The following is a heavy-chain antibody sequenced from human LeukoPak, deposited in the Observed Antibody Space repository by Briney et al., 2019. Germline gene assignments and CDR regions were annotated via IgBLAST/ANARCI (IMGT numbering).Heavy chain of an antibody. CDR1: GGSFSGYY. CDR2: INHSGST. CDR3: ATRPVLLWFGESRDAFDI. D-gene: IGHD3-10*01. J-gene: IGHJ3*02. V-gene: IGHV4-34*01. Sequence: PSETLSLTCAVYGGSFSGYYWSWIRQPPGKGLEWIGEINHSGSTNYNPSLKSRVTISVDTSKNQFSLKLSSVTAADTAVYYCATRPVLLWFGESRDAFDIWGQGTMVTVSS.